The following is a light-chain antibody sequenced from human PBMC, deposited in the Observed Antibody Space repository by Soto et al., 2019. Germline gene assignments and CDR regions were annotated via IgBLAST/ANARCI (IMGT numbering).Light chain of an antibody. CDR2: SAS. Sequence: DIVMTQSPDSLALSLGEGATINCKSSQRVLYSSNNKNYLAWYQQKPGQPPKLLIYSASTREAGVPDRFSGSGSVTDFTLTISSLQAEDVAVYYCQQYYSTPPTLGQGTKVEIK. J-gene: IGKJ1*01. CDR1: QRVLYSSNNKNY. V-gene: IGKV4-1*01. CDR3: QQYYSTPPT.